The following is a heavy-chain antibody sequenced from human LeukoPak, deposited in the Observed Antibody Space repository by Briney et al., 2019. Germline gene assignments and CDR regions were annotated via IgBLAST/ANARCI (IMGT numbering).Heavy chain of an antibody. V-gene: IGHV3-48*03. J-gene: IGHJ6*04. CDR2: ISSSGSTI. CDR3: ARGPYGGMDV. Sequence: PGGSLRLSCAASGFTFSSYEMNWVRQAPGKGLEWVSYISSSGSTIYYADSVKGRFSISRDNAKNSLYLQMNSLRAEDTAVYYCARGPYGGMDVWGKGTTVTVSS. CDR1: GFTFSSYE. D-gene: IGHD2-21*01.